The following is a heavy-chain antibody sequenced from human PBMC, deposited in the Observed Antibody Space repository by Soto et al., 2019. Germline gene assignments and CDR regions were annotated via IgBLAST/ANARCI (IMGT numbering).Heavy chain of an antibody. J-gene: IGHJ5*02. Sequence: ASVKVSCKASGGTFSSYAISWVRQAPGQGLEWMGGIIPIFGTANYAQKFQGRVTITADESTSTAYMELSSLRSEDTAVYYCASIAARNNWFDPWGQGTLVTVSS. CDR1: GGTFSSYA. V-gene: IGHV1-69*13. CDR3: ASIAARNNWFDP. D-gene: IGHD6-6*01. CDR2: IIPIFGTA.